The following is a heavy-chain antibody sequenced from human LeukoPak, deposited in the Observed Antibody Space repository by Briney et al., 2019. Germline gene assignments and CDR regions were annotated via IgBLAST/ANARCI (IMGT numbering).Heavy chain of an antibody. J-gene: IGHJ4*02. D-gene: IGHD6-19*01. CDR2: ISYDGSNK. CDR3: AKDGGGWTGFDY. Sequence: GGSLRLSCAASGFTFSSCGMHWVRQAPGKGLEWVAVISYDGSNKYYADSVKGRFTISRDNSKNTLYLQMNSLRAEDTAVYYCAKDGGGWTGFDYWGQGTLVTVSS. CDR1: GFTFSSCG. V-gene: IGHV3-30*18.